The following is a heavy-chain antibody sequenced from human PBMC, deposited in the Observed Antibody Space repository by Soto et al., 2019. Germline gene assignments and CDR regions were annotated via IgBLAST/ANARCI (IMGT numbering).Heavy chain of an antibody. CDR1: GYTFSGFY. D-gene: IGHD6-19*01. V-gene: IGHV1-2*02. Sequence: APVKVSCKASGYTFSGFYMHWVRQAPGQGLEWMGWINPNSGGTKSAEKFQGRVTMTRDTSISTAYMELSRLTSDDTAVYYCASAAVTGTAGLDFWGQGTQVTVSS. CDR3: ASAAVTGTAGLDF. CDR2: INPNSGGT. J-gene: IGHJ4*02.